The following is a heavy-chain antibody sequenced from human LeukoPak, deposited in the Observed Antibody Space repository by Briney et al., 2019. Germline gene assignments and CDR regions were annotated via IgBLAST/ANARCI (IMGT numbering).Heavy chain of an antibody. V-gene: IGHV7-4-1*02. CDR3: ARKRVTMVRGVHTSNWFDS. J-gene: IGHJ5*01. CDR1: GYTFTSYA. CDR2: INTNTGNP. Sequence: ASVKVSCKASGYTFTSYAMNWVRQAPGQGLEWMGWINTNTGNPTYAQGFTGRFVFSLDTSVSTAYLQISSLKTEDTAVYYCARKRVTMVRGVHTSNWFDSWGQGTLVTVSS. D-gene: IGHD3-10*01.